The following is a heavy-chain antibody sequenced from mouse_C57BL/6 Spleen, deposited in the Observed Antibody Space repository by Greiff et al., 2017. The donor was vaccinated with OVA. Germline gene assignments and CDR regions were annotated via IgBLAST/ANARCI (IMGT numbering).Heavy chain of an antibody. CDR2: IRSKSSNYAT. J-gene: IGHJ2*01. CDR1: GFTFNTYA. Sequence: EVQLVESGGGLVQPKGSLKLSCAASGFTFNTYAMHWVRQAPGKGLEWVARIRSKSSNYATYYADSVKDRFTISRDDSQSMLYLQMNNLKTEDTAMYYCVREVYYGSSSYFDYWGQGTTLTVSS. CDR3: VREVYYGSSSYFDY. V-gene: IGHV10-3*01. D-gene: IGHD1-1*01.